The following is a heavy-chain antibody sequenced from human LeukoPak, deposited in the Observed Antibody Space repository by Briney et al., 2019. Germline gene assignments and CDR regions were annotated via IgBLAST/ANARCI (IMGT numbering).Heavy chain of an antibody. Sequence: GGSLRLSCAASGFTFTRHWMHWVRQAPGKGPEWVSRIKTHGTNTIYADFVEGRFTISRDNARNTLYLQMSSLIAGGTAVYYCGGSEDGYIDYWGQGTLVTVSS. CDR1: GFTFTRHW. V-gene: IGHV3-74*01. CDR2: IKTHGTNT. J-gene: IGHJ4*02. CDR3: GGSEDGYIDY. D-gene: IGHD5-24*01.